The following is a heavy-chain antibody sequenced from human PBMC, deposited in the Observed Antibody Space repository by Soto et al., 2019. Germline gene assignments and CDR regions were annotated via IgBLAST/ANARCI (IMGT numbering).Heavy chain of an antibody. CDR3: AKGPLDRSGNY. V-gene: IGHV3-30*18. J-gene: IGHJ4*02. CDR1: GFTFSSYG. D-gene: IGHD6-13*01. Sequence: GGSLRLSCAASGFTFSSYGMHWVRQAPGKGLEWVAVISYDGSNKYYADSVKGRFTVSRDNSKNTLYLQMNSLRAEDTAVYYCAKGPLDRSGNYWGQGTLVTVSS. CDR2: ISYDGSNK.